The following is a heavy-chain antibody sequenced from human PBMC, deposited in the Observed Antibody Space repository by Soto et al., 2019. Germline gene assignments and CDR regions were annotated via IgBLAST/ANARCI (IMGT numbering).Heavy chain of an antibody. D-gene: IGHD6-19*01. CDR2: ISGSGGST. V-gene: IGHV3-23*01. J-gene: IGHJ4*02. CDR1: GFTFSSYA. Sequence: EVQLLESGGGLVQPGGSLRLSCAASGFTFSSYAMSWVRQAPGKGLEWVSGISGSGGSTYYADSVKGRFTISRDNSKNTLYLQMNSLRAEDTAVYYCAKGVRIAVAGTVHYWGQGTLVTVSS. CDR3: AKGVRIAVAGTVHY.